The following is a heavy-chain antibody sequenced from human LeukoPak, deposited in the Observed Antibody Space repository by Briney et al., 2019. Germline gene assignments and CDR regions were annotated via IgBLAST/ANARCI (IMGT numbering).Heavy chain of an antibody. J-gene: IGHJ6*02. CDR1: GYTFTSYG. D-gene: IGHD4-23*01. CDR2: ISAYNGNT. Sequence: ASVKVSCKASGYTFTSYGISWVRQAPGQGLEWMGWISAYNGNTNYAQKLQGRVTMTTDTSTSTAYMELSSLRSEDTAVYYCARDSSHVVIGSMDVWGQGTTVTVSS. V-gene: IGHV1-18*01. CDR3: ARDSSHVVIGSMDV.